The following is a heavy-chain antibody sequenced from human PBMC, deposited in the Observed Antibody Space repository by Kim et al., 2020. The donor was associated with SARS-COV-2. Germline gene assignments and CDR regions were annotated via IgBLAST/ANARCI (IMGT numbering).Heavy chain of an antibody. CDR2: IYSGGYNT. V-gene: IGHV3-23*03. CDR1: GFTFSSYA. D-gene: IGHD3-9*01. CDR3: AKEGTGTDFDY. Sequence: GGSLRLSCAASGFTFSSYAMSWVRQAPGKGLQWVSLIYSGGYNTYYADSVKGRFTISRDDSKNTLYLQMNSLRAEDTAVYYCAKEGTGTDFDYWGQGTLVTVSS. J-gene: IGHJ4*02.